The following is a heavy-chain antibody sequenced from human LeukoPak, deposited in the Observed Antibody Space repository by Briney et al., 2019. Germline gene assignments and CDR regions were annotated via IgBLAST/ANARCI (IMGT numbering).Heavy chain of an antibody. V-gene: IGHV3-74*01. CDR2: VNSDGSST. Sequence: GGSLRLSCAASGFTFSSYWMHWVRQAPGEGLVWVSRVNSDGSSTSYADSVKGRFTISRDNAKNTPYLQMNSLRAEDTAVYYCARGYGSDYWGQGTLVTVSS. J-gene: IGHJ4*02. CDR1: GFTFSSYW. CDR3: ARGYGSDY. D-gene: IGHD3-10*01.